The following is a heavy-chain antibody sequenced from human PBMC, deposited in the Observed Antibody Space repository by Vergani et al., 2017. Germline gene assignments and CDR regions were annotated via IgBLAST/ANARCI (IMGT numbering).Heavy chain of an antibody. V-gene: IGHV4-38-2*02. J-gene: IGHJ5*02. CDR3: ARDRVDVVVVVAATSRWFDP. D-gene: IGHD2-15*01. CDR1: GYSISSGYY. CDR2: IYHSGST. Sequence: QVQLQESGPGLVKPSETLSLTCTVSGYSISSGYYWGWIRQPPGKGLEWIGSIYHSGSTYYNPSLKSRVTISVDTSKNQFSLKLSSVTAADTAVYYSARDRVDVVVVVAATSRWFDPWGQGTLVTVSS.